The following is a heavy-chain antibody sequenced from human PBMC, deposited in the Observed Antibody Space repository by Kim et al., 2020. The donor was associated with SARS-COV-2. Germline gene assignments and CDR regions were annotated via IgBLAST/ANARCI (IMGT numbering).Heavy chain of an antibody. V-gene: IGHV1-69*04. J-gene: IGHJ6*02. Sequence: AQKFQGRVTITADKSTSTAYMELSSLRSEDTAVYYCARGKRVRGFHGMDVWGQGTTVTVSS. CDR3: ARGKRVRGFHGMDV. D-gene: IGHD3-10*01.